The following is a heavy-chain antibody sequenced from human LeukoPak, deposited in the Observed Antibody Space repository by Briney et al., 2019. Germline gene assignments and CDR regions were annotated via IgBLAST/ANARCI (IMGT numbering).Heavy chain of an antibody. CDR1: GYTFTGYY. CDR3: ARGRKWELLLYGPRDAFDI. J-gene: IGHJ3*02. V-gene: IGHV1-69*06. CDR2: IIPIFGTA. D-gene: IGHD1-26*01. Sequence: ASVKVSCKASGYTFTGYYMHWVRQAPGQGLEWMGGIIPIFGTANYAQKFQGRVTITADKSTSTAYMELSSLRSEDTAVYYCARGRKWELLLYGPRDAFDIWGQGTMVTVSS.